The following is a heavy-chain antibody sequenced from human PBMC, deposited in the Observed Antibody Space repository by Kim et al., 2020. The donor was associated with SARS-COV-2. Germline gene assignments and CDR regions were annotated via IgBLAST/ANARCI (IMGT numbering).Heavy chain of an antibody. Sequence: GGSLRLSCAASGFTFSSYWMTWVRQAPGKGLEWVANIKEDGSEKYYGDSVKGRFTVSRDNGKNSMYLQLNSLRAEDTAVYYCARDVNRGWSSVKYWGQGTLVTVSS. CDR1: GFTFSSYW. J-gene: IGHJ4*02. CDR2: IKEDGSEK. CDR3: ARDVNRGWSSVKY. V-gene: IGHV3-7*01. D-gene: IGHD6-19*01.